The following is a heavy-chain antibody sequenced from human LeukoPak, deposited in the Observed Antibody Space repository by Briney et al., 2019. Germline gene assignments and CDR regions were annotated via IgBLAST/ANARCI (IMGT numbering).Heavy chain of an antibody. J-gene: IGHJ4*02. Sequence: ASVKVSCKASGYIFTSYGISWVRQAPGQGREWMGWISAYNGNTNYAQKLQGRVTMTTDTSTSTAYMEPRRLRSDDAAVYYCARGGSRDTAMANFDYWGQGTLVTVSS. D-gene: IGHD5-18*01. V-gene: IGHV1-18*01. CDR3: ARGGSRDTAMANFDY. CDR1: GYIFTSYG. CDR2: ISAYNGNT.